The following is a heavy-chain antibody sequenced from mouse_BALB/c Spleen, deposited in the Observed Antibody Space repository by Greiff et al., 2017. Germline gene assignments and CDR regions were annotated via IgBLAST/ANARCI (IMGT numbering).Heavy chain of an antibody. CDR1: GFNIKDTY. V-gene: IGHV1-69*02. CDR2: IDPSDSYT. D-gene: IGHD1-1*01. CDR3: ASYYGSSYDY. J-gene: IGHJ2*01. Sequence: VQLQQSGAELVKPGASVKLSCTASGFNIKDTYMHWVKQRPEQGLEWIGEIDPSDSYTNYNQKFKGKATLTVDKSSSTAYMQLSSLTSEDSAVYYCASYYGSSYDYWGQGTTLTVSS.